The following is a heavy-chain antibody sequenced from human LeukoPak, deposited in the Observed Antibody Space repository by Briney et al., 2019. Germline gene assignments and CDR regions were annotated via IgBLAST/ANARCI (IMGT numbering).Heavy chain of an antibody. J-gene: IGHJ4*02. CDR2: ISAYNGNT. Sequence: GASVKVSCKASGYTFTSYGISWVRQAPGQGLEWMGWISAYNGNTNYAQKLQGRVTMTTDTSTSTAYMGLRSLRSDDTAVYYCARVSPIAAAGTGDYWGQGTLVTVSS. V-gene: IGHV1-18*01. CDR3: ARVSPIAAAGTGDY. CDR1: GYTFTSYG. D-gene: IGHD6-13*01.